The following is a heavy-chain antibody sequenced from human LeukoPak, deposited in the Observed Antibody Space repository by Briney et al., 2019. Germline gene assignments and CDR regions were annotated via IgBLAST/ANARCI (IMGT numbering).Heavy chain of an antibody. Sequence: SQTLSLTCTVSGGSISSGSYYWSWVRQPAGKGLEWIGHICTSGSTNYNPSLKSRVTISVDTSKNQFSLKLSSVTAADTAIYYCARLDWGFWYFDLWGRGTLVTVSS. J-gene: IGHJ2*01. CDR2: ICTSGST. CDR1: GGSISSGSYY. CDR3: ARLDWGFWYFDL. D-gene: IGHD3-9*01. V-gene: IGHV4-61*09.